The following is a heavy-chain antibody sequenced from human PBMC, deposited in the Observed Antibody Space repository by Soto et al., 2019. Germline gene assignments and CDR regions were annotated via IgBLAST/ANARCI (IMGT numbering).Heavy chain of an antibody. V-gene: IGHV4-30-4*01. CDR2: ISFSGCT. D-gene: IGHD1-7*01. Sequence: QVQLQESVPGLVKPSQTLSLTCTVSGGYISSGNYYWSWIRQPPGKGLEWIGFISFSGCTYYNASLKSRVTISVDISKNQFSLNLNSVTAADSAVYYCATMGTPATGLYYFDVWGQGTLVTVSS. CDR1: GGYISSGNYY. CDR3: ATMGTPATGLYYFDV. J-gene: IGHJ4*02.